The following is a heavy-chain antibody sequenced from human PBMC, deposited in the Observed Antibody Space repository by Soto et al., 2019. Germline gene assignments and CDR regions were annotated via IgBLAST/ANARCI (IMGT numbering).Heavy chain of an antibody. Sequence: SETLSLTCTVSGGSIRSSSHYWGWIRQPPGKGLEWIGTTYYSGSTYYNPSLKSRITISVDTSKNQFSLKLSSVTAADTAVYYCARYFDWLHHFDYWGQGALVTVSS. D-gene: IGHD3-9*01. CDR3: ARYFDWLHHFDY. V-gene: IGHV4-39*01. CDR2: TYYSGST. CDR1: GGSIRSSSHY. J-gene: IGHJ4*02.